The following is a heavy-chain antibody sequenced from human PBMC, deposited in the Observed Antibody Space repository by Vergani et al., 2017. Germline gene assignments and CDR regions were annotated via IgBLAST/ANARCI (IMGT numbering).Heavy chain of an antibody. CDR3: AKVGRSEVAGTFGAFDI. D-gene: IGHD6-19*01. J-gene: IGHJ3*02. CDR2: IYYSGTT. V-gene: IGHV4-39*01. Sequence: QLHLQGSGPGLVKPSETLSLTCTVSGDSISSGSYFWGWIRQPPGKGLEWIANIYYSGTTYYNPSLKSRVTISVDKTKNQFSLKLSSVSAADTAVYYCAKVGRSEVAGTFGAFDIWGQGTMVTVSS. CDR1: GDSISSGSYF.